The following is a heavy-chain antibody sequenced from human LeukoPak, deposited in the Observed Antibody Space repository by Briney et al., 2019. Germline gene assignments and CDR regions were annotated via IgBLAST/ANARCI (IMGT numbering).Heavy chain of an antibody. CDR2: IGGSGGST. Sequence: GGSLRLSCAASGFTFSSYAMSWVRQAPGKGLEWPSAIGGSGGSTYYADSVKGRFTISRDNSKNTLYLQVNSLRADDTALYYCAKDRGLISSWYAFEYWGQGTLVTVSS. D-gene: IGHD6-13*01. CDR3: AKDRGLISSWYAFEY. V-gene: IGHV3-23*01. CDR1: GFTFSSYA. J-gene: IGHJ4*02.